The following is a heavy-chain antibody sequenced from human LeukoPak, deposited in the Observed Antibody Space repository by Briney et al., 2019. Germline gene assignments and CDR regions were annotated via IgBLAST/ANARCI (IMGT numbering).Heavy chain of an antibody. V-gene: IGHV3-64D*06. CDR2: ISSNGGST. CDR1: GFTFSSYA. Sequence: TGGSLRLSCSASGFTFSSYAMHWVRQAPGKGLEYVSAISSNGGSTYYADSVKGRFTISRDNSKNTLYLQMSSLRAEDTAVYYCARVVFPIALWFDYWGQGTLVTVSS. CDR3: ARVVFPIALWFDY. D-gene: IGHD2-21*01. J-gene: IGHJ4*02.